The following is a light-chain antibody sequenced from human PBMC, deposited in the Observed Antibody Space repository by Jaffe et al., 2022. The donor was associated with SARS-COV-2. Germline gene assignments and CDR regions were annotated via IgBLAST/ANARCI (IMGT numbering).Light chain of an antibody. CDR3: QQYDYLPRALT. CDR2: DAS. CDR1: QDITNY. Sequence: DIQMTQSPSSVSASVGDRVTITCQASQDITNYLNWYQQKPGKAPKLLIYDASNLETGVPSRFSGSGSGTHFTFTISSLQPEDIATYYCQQYDYLPRALTFGGGTKVEI. J-gene: IGKJ4*01. V-gene: IGKV1-33*01.